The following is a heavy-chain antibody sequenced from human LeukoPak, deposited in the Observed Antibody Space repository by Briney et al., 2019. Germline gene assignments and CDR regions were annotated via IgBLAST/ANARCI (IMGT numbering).Heavy chain of an antibody. CDR2: IRSKAYGGTT. CDR1: GFTFGDYA. CDR3: TRDSSGSYFIWEYYFDY. V-gene: IGHV3-49*04. D-gene: IGHD1-26*01. Sequence: GGSLTLSCTASGFTFGDYAMSWVRQAPGKGLEWVGFIRSKAYGGTTEYAASVKGRFTISRDDSKSIAYLQMNSLKTEDTAVYYCTRDSSGSYFIWEYYFDYWGQGTLVTVSS. J-gene: IGHJ4*02.